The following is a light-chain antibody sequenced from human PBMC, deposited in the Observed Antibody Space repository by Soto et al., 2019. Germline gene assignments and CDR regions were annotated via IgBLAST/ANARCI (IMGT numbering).Light chain of an antibody. J-gene: IGLJ2*01. V-gene: IGLV4-69*01. CDR1: SAHSLFA. CDR3: QTWGSGII. CDR2: LNNDGSH. Sequence: QSVLTQSPSASASLGASVKLTCTLSSAHSLFAIAWHQQQPDKGPRFLMKLNNDGSHTKGDGIPDRFSGSSSGAERYLTSSSLQSEDEADDYCQTWGSGIIFGGGTQLTVL.